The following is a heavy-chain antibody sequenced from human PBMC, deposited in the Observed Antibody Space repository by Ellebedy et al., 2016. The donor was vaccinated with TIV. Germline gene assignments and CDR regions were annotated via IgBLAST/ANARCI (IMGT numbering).Heavy chain of an antibody. D-gene: IGHD6-19*01. Sequence: GESLKISCKGSGYSFTSYWIAWVRQIPGKGLEWMGIISPGYSDARYSPSFQGQVTISADKSISTAYLQWSSLKASDTAIYYGALGYSSGRDYFDYWGQGTLVTVSS. V-gene: IGHV5-51*01. CDR2: ISPGYSDA. J-gene: IGHJ4*02. CDR1: GYSFTSYW. CDR3: ALGYSSGRDYFDY.